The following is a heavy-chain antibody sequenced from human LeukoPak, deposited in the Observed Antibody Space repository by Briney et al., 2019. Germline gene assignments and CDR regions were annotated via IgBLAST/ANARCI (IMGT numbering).Heavy chain of an antibody. D-gene: IGHD6-19*01. CDR2: ISAYNGNT. V-gene: IGHV1-18*01. J-gene: IGHJ6*03. CDR1: GYTFTSYG. Sequence: ASVKVSCKASGYTFTSYGISWVRQAPGQGLEWMGWISAYNGNTNYAQKLQGRVTMTTDTTTSTAYMELRSLRSDDTAVYYCARGIAVEFYYYMDVWGKGTTVTVSS. CDR3: ARGIAVEFYYYMDV.